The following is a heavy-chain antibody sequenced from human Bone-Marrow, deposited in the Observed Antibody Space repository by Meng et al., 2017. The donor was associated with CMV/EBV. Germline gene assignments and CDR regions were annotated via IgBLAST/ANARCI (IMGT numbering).Heavy chain of an antibody. Sequence: GGSLRLSCGASGFAFRSYSMNWVRQAPGKGLEWVSSINQKSDKIYKAESLKGRFTISRDNVKNLVYLQMDYPRADDTAVYYCARGPGMYATPIEVWGQGTLVTVSS. CDR3: ARGPGMYATPIEV. CDR1: GFAFRSYS. D-gene: IGHD2-8*01. J-gene: IGHJ4*02. V-gene: IGHV3-21*01. CDR2: INQKSDKI.